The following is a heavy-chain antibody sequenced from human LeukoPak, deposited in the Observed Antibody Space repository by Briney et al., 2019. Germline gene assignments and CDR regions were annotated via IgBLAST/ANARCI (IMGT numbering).Heavy chain of an antibody. CDR2: INHSGST. Sequence: SETLSLNCAVYGGSFSGYYWSWIRQPPGKGLEWIGEINHSGSTNYNPSLKSRVTISVDTSKNQFSLKLSSVTAADTAVYYCASAWIAAAGSIDYWGQGTLVTVSS. CDR1: GGSFSGYY. CDR3: ASAWIAAAGSIDY. D-gene: IGHD6-13*01. V-gene: IGHV4-34*01. J-gene: IGHJ4*02.